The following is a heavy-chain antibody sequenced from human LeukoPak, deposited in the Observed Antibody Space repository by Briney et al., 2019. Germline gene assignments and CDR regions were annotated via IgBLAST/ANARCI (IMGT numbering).Heavy chain of an antibody. D-gene: IGHD6-6*01. CDR1: GFTFSSYA. CDR2: ISYDGSNK. J-gene: IGHJ4*02. Sequence: GSLRLSCAASGFTFSSYAMHWVRQAPGKGLEWVAVISYDGSNKYYADSVEGRFTISRDNSKNTLYLQTNSLRSEDTAVYYCARDGFVAARRFDYWGQGTLVTVSS. CDR3: ARDGFVAARRFDY. V-gene: IGHV3-30-3*01.